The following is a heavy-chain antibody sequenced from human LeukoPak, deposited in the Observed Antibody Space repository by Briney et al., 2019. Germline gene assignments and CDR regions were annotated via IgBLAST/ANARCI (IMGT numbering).Heavy chain of an antibody. CDR1: GYTFTGYY. Sequence: ASVKVSCKASGYTFTGYYMHWVRQAPGQGLEWMGWINPNSGGTNYAQKFQGRVTMTRGTSISTAYMELSSLRSEDTAVYYCAADTIFYEGGWFDPWGQGTLVTVSS. J-gene: IGHJ5*02. V-gene: IGHV1-2*02. CDR3: AADTIFYEGGWFDP. CDR2: INPNSGGT. D-gene: IGHD5/OR15-5a*01.